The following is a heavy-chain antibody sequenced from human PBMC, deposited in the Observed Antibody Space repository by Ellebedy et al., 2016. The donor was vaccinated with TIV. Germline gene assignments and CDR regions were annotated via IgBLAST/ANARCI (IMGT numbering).Heavy chain of an antibody. CDR3: ARYIVATTNWFDP. CDR2: ISAGGII. V-gene: IGHV3-23*01. CDR1: GFTFSTYA. J-gene: IGHJ5*02. D-gene: IGHD5-12*01. Sequence: GGSLRLXXAASGFTFSTYAMSWVRQAPGKGLEWVSTISAGGIIYYADSVKGRFTISRDNSKDTLYLQMNSLRAEDTAVYYCARYIVATTNWFDPWGQGTLVTVSS.